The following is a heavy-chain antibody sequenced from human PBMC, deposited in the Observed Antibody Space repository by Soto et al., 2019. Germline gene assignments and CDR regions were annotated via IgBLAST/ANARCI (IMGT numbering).Heavy chain of an antibody. V-gene: IGHV4-30-4*01. CDR3: ARDLWVEPELYYYGMDV. D-gene: IGHD1-1*01. J-gene: IGHJ6*02. CDR1: GDSISSADYY. CDR2: IFYSGTT. Sequence: TLSLTCTVSGDSISSADYYWSWIRQTPGKGLEWIGHIFYSGTTYYNPSLKSRLTISVDTSKNHFSLRLTSVTAADTAVYYCARDLWVEPELYYYGMDVWGQGTTVTVSS.